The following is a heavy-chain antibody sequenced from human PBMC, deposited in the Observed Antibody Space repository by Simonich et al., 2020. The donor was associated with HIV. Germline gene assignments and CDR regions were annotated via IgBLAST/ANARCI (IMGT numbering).Heavy chain of an antibody. V-gene: IGHV1-2*02. CDR2: INPNSGAT. Sequence: QVQLVQSGAEVKKPGASVKVSCKASGYTFTDYYIHWVRQAPGQGLEWMGWINPNSGATEYGQKFQGRVTMTRDTSISTAYMELSRARSEDTAVYYCAREGTQLEDAFDIWGQGTQVTVSS. D-gene: IGHD1-1*01. CDR1: GYTFTDYY. CDR3: AREGTQLEDAFDI. J-gene: IGHJ3*02.